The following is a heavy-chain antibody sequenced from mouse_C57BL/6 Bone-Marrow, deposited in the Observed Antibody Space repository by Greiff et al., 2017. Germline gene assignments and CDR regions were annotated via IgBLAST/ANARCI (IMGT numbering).Heavy chain of an antibody. V-gene: IGHV5-4*03. Sequence: DVMLVESGGGLVKPGGSLKLSCAASGFTFSSYAMSWVRQTPGQRLEWVATISAGGSYTYYPDNVKGRFTISRDNANNNLYLQLSHRKSEDTAMYYCAASRDYWGQGTTLTVSS. CDR1: GFTFSSYA. CDR3: AASRDY. D-gene: IGHD6-1*01. J-gene: IGHJ2*01. CDR2: ISAGGSYT.